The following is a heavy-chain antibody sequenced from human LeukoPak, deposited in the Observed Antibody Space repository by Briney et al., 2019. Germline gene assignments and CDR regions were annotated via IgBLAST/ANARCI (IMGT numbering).Heavy chain of an antibody. CDR3: ARDRGSGWPYRDYYYYMDV. Sequence: GASVNVSSKASGYTFTIYGISWVRQAPGQGREWMGWINPNSGGTNYAQKFQGRVTMTRDTSISTAYMELSRLRSDDTAVYYCARDRGSGWPYRDYYYYMDVWGKGTTVTVSS. V-gene: IGHV1-2*02. D-gene: IGHD6-19*01. CDR1: GYTFTIYG. CDR2: INPNSGGT. J-gene: IGHJ6*03.